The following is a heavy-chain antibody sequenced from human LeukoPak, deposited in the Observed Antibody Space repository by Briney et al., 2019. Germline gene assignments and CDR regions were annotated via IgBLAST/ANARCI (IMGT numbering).Heavy chain of an antibody. J-gene: IGHJ4*02. Sequence: GGSLRLSCAASGFTFSSNAMSWDRQAPGKGLEWVSVIYSGGSTYYADSVKGRFTISRDNSKNTLYLQMNSLRAEDTAVYYCARTQDSWYFDYWGQGTLVTVSS. CDR2: IYSGGST. CDR1: GFTFSSNA. V-gene: IGHV3-66*01. D-gene: IGHD6-13*01. CDR3: ARTQDSWYFDY.